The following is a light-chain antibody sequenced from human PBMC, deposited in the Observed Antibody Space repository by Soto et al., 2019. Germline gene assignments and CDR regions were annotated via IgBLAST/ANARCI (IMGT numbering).Light chain of an antibody. CDR3: LQYSSYPST. CDR1: QGSSSS. CDR2: GAS. V-gene: IGKV1-16*02. J-gene: IGKJ5*01. Sequence: DIQMTQSPSSLSASVGDRVTITCRASQGSSSSLSWIQHKPGKAPKSLIFGASRLQNGVPSKFSGSGSGTDFTITISSLQPEDFATYYCLQYSSYPSTFGQGTRLEIK.